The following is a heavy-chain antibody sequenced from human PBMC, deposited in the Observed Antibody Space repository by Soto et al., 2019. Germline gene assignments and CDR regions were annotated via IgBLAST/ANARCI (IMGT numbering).Heavy chain of an antibody. J-gene: IGHJ5*02. Sequence: PGGSLRLSCAASGFTFSSYAMSWVRQAPGKGLEWVSAISGSGGSTYYADSVKGRFTISRDNSKNTLYLQMNSLRAEDTAVCYCAKARREQWLPGRHWFDPWGQGTLVTVSS. CDR2: ISGSGGST. CDR3: AKARREQWLPGRHWFDP. CDR1: GFTFSSYA. V-gene: IGHV3-23*01. D-gene: IGHD6-19*01.